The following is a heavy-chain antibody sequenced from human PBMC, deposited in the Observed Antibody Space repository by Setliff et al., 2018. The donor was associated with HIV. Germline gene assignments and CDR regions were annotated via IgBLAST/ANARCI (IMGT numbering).Heavy chain of an antibody. CDR3: AQAQTSVSGSYYQYLQH. V-gene: IGHV3-23*01. CDR2: LSGSGGST. J-gene: IGHJ1*01. Sequence: GGSLRLSCAASELTFSNYAMTWVRQAPGKGLEWVSSLSGSGGSTYYADSVKGRFTISRDNAKNTLYLRRNSLRAEDTAVYYCAQAQTSVSGSYYQYLQHWGQGTLVTVSS. D-gene: IGHD3-10*01. CDR1: ELTFSNYA.